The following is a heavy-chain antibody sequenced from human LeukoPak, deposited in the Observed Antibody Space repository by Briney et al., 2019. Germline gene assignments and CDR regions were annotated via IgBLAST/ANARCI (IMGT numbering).Heavy chain of an antibody. J-gene: IGHJ4*02. Sequence: KPSETLSLTCTVSGYSISSGYYWSWIRQPPGKGLEWIGEINHSGSTNYNPSLKSRVTISVDTSKNQFSLKLSSVTAADTAVYYCARRRLHTRGPLGYWGQGTLVTVSS. CDR2: INHSGST. CDR1: GYSISSGYY. D-gene: IGHD4-17*01. CDR3: ARRRLHTRGPLGY. V-gene: IGHV4-38-2*02.